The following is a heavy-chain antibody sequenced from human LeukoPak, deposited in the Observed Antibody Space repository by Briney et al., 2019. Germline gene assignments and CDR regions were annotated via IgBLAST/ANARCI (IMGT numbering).Heavy chain of an antibody. V-gene: IGHV3-23*01. Sequence: PGGSLRLSCAASGFTFSSYAMTWVRQAPGKGLEWVSAISDSGGSTYYADSVKGRFTISRDNSKNTLYLQINSLRAEDTAVYYCARTTYDSSGYSYWGQGTLVTVSS. CDR1: GFTFSSYA. D-gene: IGHD3-22*01. J-gene: IGHJ4*02. CDR2: ISDSGGST. CDR3: ARTTYDSSGYSY.